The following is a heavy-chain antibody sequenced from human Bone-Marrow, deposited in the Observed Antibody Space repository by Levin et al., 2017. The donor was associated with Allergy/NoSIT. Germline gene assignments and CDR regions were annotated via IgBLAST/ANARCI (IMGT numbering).Heavy chain of an antibody. CDR2: INHSGST. D-gene: IGHD2-21*02. CDR1: GGSFSGYY. Sequence: PSETLSLTCAVYGGSFSGYYWSWIRQPPGKGLEWIGEINHSGSTNYNPSLKSRVTISVDTSKNQFSLKLSSVTAADTAVYYCARGNRAIGVVVTAIRDGWFDPWGQGTLVTVSS. CDR3: ARGNRAIGVVVTAIRDGWFDP. V-gene: IGHV4-34*01. J-gene: IGHJ5*02.